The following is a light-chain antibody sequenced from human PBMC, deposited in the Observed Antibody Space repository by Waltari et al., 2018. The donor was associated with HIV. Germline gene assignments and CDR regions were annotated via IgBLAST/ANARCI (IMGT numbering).Light chain of an antibody. CDR1: SSNIGRNS. CDR3: GTWDNSLSAGV. J-gene: IGLJ2*01. CDR2: DSD. V-gene: IGLV1-51*01. Sequence: QSVLTQPPSVSAAPGQTVTISCSGSSSNIGRNSISCYQQLPGTAPKLLIYDSDQRPSGIPDRFSGSKSGTSATLGSTGLQTGDEADYYCGTWDNSLSAGVIGGGTKLTVL.